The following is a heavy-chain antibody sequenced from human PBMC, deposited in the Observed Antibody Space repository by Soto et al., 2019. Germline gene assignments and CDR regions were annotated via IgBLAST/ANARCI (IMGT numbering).Heavy chain of an antibody. Sequence: GGSLRLSCAASGFNFLTYSLSWVRQAPGKGLEWVASISSSAVYVDYADSMKGRFTISRDNAKNLLHLQMTSLRAEDTATYHCVRDGLDYYDTERLYFDNWGQGTLVTVSS. J-gene: IGHJ4*02. CDR3: VRDGLDYYDTERLYFDN. CDR2: ISSSAVYV. D-gene: IGHD3-22*01. V-gene: IGHV3-21*01. CDR1: GFNFLTYS.